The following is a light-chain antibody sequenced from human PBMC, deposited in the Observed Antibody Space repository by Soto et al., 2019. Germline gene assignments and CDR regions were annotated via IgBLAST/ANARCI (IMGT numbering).Light chain of an antibody. V-gene: IGLV2-23*03. CDR3: CSYADSRTFA. CDR2: EGG. Sequence: QSALTQPASVSGSPGQSITISCTGTSSDVGNYNLVSWYQQHPGKAPKLIIYEGGKRPSGVSNRFSGSKSGNTASLTISGLQAEDEADYYCCSYADSRTFAFGGGTKVTVL. CDR1: SSDVGNYNL. J-gene: IGLJ2*01.